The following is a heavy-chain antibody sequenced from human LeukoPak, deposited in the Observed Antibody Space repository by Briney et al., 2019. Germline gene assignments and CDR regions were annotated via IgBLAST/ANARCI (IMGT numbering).Heavy chain of an antibody. CDR2: IRYDGSNK. V-gene: IGHV3-30*02. J-gene: IGHJ4*02. D-gene: IGHD2-21*02. CDR1: GFTFSSYG. CDR3: AKDTASKHIVVVTAILDY. Sequence: PGGSLRLSCAASGFTFSSYGMHWVRQAPGKGLEWVAFIRYDGSNKYYADSVKGRFTISRDNSKNTLYLQMNSLRAEDTAVYYCAKDTASKHIVVVTAILDYWGQGTLVTVSS.